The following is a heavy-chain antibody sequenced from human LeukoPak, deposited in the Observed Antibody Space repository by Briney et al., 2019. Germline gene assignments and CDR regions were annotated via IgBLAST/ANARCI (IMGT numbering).Heavy chain of an antibody. CDR1: GYTLTSYG. J-gene: IGHJ4*02. CDR2: ISTQSGNT. D-gene: IGHD4-17*01. Sequence: ASVKVSCKASGYTLTSYGINWMRQAPGQGLEWMGWISTQSGNTNYAQKVQGRLTLTTGRSTNTAYMELRSLRSDDTAVYYCARGAYGDKWGQGTMVTVSS. CDR3: ARGAYGDK. V-gene: IGHV1-18*01.